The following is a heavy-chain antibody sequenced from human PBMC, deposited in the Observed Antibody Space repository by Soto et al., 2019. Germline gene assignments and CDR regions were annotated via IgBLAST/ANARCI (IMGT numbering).Heavy chain of an antibody. J-gene: IGHJ6*02. V-gene: IGHV1-18*01. CDR1: GYTFTSYG. CDR2: ISAYNGNT. Sequence: QVQLVQSGAEVKKPGASVKVSCKASGYTFTSYGISWVRQAPGQGLEWMGRISAYNGNTNYAQRLQGRVTMTTDTSTSTLYMELRSLRSDDTAVYYCARDVRGHYYYYGMDVWGQGTTVTVSS. CDR3: ARDVRGHYYYYGMDV. D-gene: IGHD5-12*01.